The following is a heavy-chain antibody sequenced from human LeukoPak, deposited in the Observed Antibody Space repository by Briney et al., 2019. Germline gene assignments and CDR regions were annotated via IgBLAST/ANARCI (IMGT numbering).Heavy chain of an antibody. CDR3: ARDLNRGYSYGVIDY. V-gene: IGHV3-48*04. CDR2: ISSSSSTI. J-gene: IGHJ4*02. Sequence: GGSLRLSCAASGFTFSSYSMNWVRQAPGKGLEWVSYISSSSSTIYYADSVKGRFTISRDNAKNSLYLQMNSLRAEDTAVYYCARDLNRGYSYGVIDYWGQGTLVTVSS. CDR1: GFTFSSYS. D-gene: IGHD5-18*01.